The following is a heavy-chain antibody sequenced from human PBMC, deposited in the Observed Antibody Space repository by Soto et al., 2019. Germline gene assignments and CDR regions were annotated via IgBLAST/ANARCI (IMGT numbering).Heavy chain of an antibody. Sequence: GGSLRLSCAASGFTFSSYAMHWVRQAPGKGLEWVAVISYDGSNKYYADPVKGRFTISRDNSKNTLYLQMNSLRAEDTAVYYCAREGTRYYYYYGMDVWGQGTTVTVSS. CDR1: GFTFSSYA. CDR3: AREGTRYYYYYGMDV. CDR2: ISYDGSNK. V-gene: IGHV3-30-3*01. D-gene: IGHD3-10*01. J-gene: IGHJ6*02.